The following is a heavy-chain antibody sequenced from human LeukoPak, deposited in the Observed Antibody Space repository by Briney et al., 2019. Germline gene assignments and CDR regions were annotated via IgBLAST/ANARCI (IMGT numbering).Heavy chain of an antibody. Sequence: GGSLRLSCAASGFSDINKYVTWVHQAPGKALEWVSVIYIGDRADYSDSVKGRFTISRDNFKYTLYLQMNNLRVEDSAVYYCVTDRDPHYGMHVWGQGTTVTVSS. J-gene: IGHJ6*02. CDR1: GFSDINKY. V-gene: IGHV3-53*01. CDR2: IYIGDRA. CDR3: VTDRDPHYGMHV.